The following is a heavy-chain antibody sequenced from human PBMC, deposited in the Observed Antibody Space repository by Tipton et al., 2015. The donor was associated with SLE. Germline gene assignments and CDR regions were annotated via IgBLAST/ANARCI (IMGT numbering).Heavy chain of an antibody. D-gene: IGHD2-8*01. J-gene: IGHJ4*02. V-gene: IGHV3-7*03. Sequence: SLRLSCAASGFTFSSYSMNWVRQAPGKGLEWVANIKQDGSEKYYVDSVKGRFTISRDNAKNSLYLQMNSLRAEDTAVYYCARQREGVDLGYWGQGTLVTVSS. CDR2: IKQDGSEK. CDR3: ARQREGVDLGY. CDR1: GFTFSSYS.